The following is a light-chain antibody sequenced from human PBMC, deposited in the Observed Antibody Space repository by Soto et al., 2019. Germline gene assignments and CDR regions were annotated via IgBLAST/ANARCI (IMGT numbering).Light chain of an antibody. Sequence: QSALTQPRSVSESPGQSVTISCTGTSSDVGGYNYVSWYQQHPGKAPKLMIYDVSKRPSGVPDRFSGSKSGNTASLTISGLRADDEADYYCCSYAGTPYVFGTGTKLTVL. CDR2: DVS. J-gene: IGLJ1*01. CDR1: SSDVGGYNY. V-gene: IGLV2-11*01. CDR3: CSYAGTPYV.